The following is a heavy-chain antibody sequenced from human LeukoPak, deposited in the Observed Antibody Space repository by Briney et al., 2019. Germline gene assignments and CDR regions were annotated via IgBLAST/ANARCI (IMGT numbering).Heavy chain of an antibody. D-gene: IGHD3-22*01. CDR3: AKSHRTVVVITNPIDY. J-gene: IGHJ4*02. Sequence: GGSLRLSCAASGFTFSSYAMSWVSQAPGKGLEWVSAISGSGGSTYYADSVKGRFTISRDNSKKTLYLKMNSLRAEETAVYYCAKSHRTVVVITNPIDYWGQGTLVTVSS. CDR1: GFTFSSYA. V-gene: IGHV3-23*01. CDR2: ISGSGGST.